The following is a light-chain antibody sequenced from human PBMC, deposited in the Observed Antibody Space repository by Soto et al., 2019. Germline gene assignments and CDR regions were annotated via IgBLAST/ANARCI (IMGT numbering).Light chain of an antibody. CDR1: QNIRNL. CDR3: QQYNTYST. Sequence: DIQMSQSPSTLSAPVGDSVTITCRPSQNIRNLLAWYQQKPGKAPNPLIYDASSLKSGVPSRFSGSGSGTEFTLTISSLQPDDFATYYCQQYNTYSTFGQGTRLEIK. J-gene: IGKJ5*01. CDR2: DAS. V-gene: IGKV1-5*01.